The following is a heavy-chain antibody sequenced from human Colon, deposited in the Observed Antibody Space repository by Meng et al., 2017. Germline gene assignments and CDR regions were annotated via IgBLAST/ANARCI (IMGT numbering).Heavy chain of an antibody. CDR2: INTNTGNX. Sequence: QVQLVQSGSEWKKPGASVTVSCKASGYTFTSYAMHWVRQAPGHGLEWIGWINTNTGNXTYAQGFTGRFVFSLDTSVSTAYLQISSLKAADTAVYYCARLYCSGGSCYTIDYWGQGTLVTVSS. J-gene: IGHJ4*02. CDR1: GYTFTSYA. CDR3: ARLYCSGGSCYTIDY. V-gene: IGHV7-4-1*02. D-gene: IGHD2-15*01.